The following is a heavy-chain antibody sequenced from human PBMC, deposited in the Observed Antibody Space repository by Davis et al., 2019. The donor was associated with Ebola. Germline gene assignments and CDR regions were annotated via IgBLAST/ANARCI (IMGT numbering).Heavy chain of an antibody. V-gene: IGHV4-39*02. CDR3: ARGLYSYGYLYYFDF. D-gene: IGHD5-18*01. CDR2: IYFSGST. Sequence: SETLSLTCTVSGASISTSSYYWGWIRQPPGKGLEWLGSIYFSGSTYYNPSLKSRVTISVDTTKNQFYLTLNSVTAADTAVYYGARGLYSYGYLYYFDFWGQGPLVTVSS. CDR1: GASISTSSYY. J-gene: IGHJ4*02.